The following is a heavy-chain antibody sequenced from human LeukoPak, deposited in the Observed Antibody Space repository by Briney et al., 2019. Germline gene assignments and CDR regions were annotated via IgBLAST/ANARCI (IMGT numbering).Heavy chain of an antibody. CDR3: ARKSVAGLDY. J-gene: IGHJ4*02. CDR2: IGTADDT. V-gene: IGHV3-13*01. D-gene: IGHD6-19*01. Sequence: PGGSLRLSCAASGFTFSTYDMHWVRQGTGKGLQWVSAIGTADDTYYPGSVKGRFTISRENAKNSLYLQMNSLRAGDSAVYYCARKSVAGLDYWGPGTLVTVSS. CDR1: GFTFSTYD.